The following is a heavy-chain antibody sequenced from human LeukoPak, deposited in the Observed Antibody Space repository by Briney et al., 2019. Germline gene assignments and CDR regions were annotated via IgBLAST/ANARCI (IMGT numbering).Heavy chain of an antibody. D-gene: IGHD6-13*01. CDR3: AKEGSSSWYGVYYFDY. CDR1: GFTFSSYA. CDR2: ISGSGGST. J-gene: IGHJ4*02. V-gene: IGHV3-23*01. Sequence: PGGSLRLSCAASGFTFSSYAMSWVRQAPGKGLEWVSAISGSGGSTYYADSVKGRFTISRDNSKNTLYLQMNSLRAEDTAVYYCAKEGSSSWYGVYYFDYWGQGTLVTVSS.